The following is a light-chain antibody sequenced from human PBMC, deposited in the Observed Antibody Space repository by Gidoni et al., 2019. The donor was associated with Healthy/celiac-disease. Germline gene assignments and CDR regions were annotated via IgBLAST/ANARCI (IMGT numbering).Light chain of an antibody. V-gene: IGKV3-11*01. CDR3: QQRSNWPPWT. J-gene: IGKJ1*01. CDR1: QSVSSC. CDR2: DAS. Sequence: EILLTQSPATLSLSPGERAPVSCRASQSVSSCLAWYLPKPGQAPRLLIYDASNMATGIPARFRGSGSGTDVTLTISSLEPEDFAVYYCQQRSNWPPWTFGQGTKVEIK.